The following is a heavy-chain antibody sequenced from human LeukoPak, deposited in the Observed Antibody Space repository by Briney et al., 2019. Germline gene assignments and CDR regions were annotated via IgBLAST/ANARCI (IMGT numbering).Heavy chain of an antibody. CDR1: GGSISSGGYY. CDR3: ARDQVDYDTPDHFDY. D-gene: IGHD3-22*01. V-gene: IGHV4-30-2*01. CDR2: IYHSGST. J-gene: IGHJ4*02. Sequence: SETLSLTCTVSGGSISSGGYYWSWIRQPPGKGLEWIGYIYHSGSTYFTPSLKSRATISVDRSKNQFSLTLTSVTAADTAVYYCARDQVDYDTPDHFDYWGKGTLVTVSS.